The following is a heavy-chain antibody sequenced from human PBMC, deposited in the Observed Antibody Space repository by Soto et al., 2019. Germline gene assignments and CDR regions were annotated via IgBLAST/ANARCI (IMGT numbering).Heavy chain of an antibody. V-gene: IGHV5-51*01. CDR1: GYSFPNFW. J-gene: IGHJ4*02. D-gene: IGHD3-22*01. CDR2: IYPADSDT. CDR3: ARHRHDSTGHYIL. Sequence: ESLKISFKGSGYSFPNFWIGWVRQMPGKGLEWMGIIYPADSDTRYSPSFQGQVTISADTSTKTAYLQWSSLKASDTAMYYCARHRHDSTGHYILWGQGTLVTVSS.